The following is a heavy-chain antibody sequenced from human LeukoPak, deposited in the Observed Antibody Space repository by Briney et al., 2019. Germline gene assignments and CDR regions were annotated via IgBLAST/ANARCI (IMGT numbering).Heavy chain of an antibody. CDR3: ARGIKILRFLEWSYGSWFDP. Sequence: SETLSLTCAVYGGSFSGYYWSWIRQPPGKGLEWIGEINHSGSTNYNPSLKSRVTISVDTSKNQFSLKLSSVTAADTAVYYCARGIKILRFLEWSYGSWFDPWGQGTLVTVSS. D-gene: IGHD3-3*01. J-gene: IGHJ5*02. CDR1: GGSFSGYY. V-gene: IGHV4-34*01. CDR2: INHSGST.